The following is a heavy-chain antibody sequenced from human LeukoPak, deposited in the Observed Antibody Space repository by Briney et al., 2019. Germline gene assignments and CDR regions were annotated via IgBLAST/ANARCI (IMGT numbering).Heavy chain of an antibody. Sequence: SETLSHTCTVSGDSISSYYLNWIRQPPGKGLEWIGYTYTRGSTNYNPSLRSRVTISADTSKNQFTLKLSSVTAADTAVYYCEVKGYWGQGTLVTVSS. CDR1: GDSISSYY. J-gene: IGHJ4*02. D-gene: IGHD4-11*01. CDR2: TYTRGST. V-gene: IGHV4-59*03. CDR3: EVKGY.